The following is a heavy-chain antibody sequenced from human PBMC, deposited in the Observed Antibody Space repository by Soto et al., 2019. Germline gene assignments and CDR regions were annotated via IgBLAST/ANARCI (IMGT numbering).Heavy chain of an antibody. J-gene: IGHJ4*02. CDR3: ARGWQLDY. D-gene: IGHD6-13*01. CDR1: GDSVSSDSAA. V-gene: IGHV6-1*01. CDR2: TYYRSKWYN. Sequence: QVQLQQSGPGLVEPSQTLSLTCAISGDSVSSDSAAWNWIRQSPSRGLEWLGRTYYRSKWYNDYAISVESRTTSNPDTSMNQFSLHLNSVTPEDTAIYYCARGWQLDYGGQGTLFTVCS.